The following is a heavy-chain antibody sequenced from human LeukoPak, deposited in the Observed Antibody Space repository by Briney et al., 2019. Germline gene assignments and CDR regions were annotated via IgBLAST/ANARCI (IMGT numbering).Heavy chain of an antibody. CDR1: GFTFSSYA. Sequence: GGSLRLSCAASGFTFSSYAMSWVRQAPGKGLEWVSAISGSGGSTYYADSVKGRFTISRDNSKNTLYLQMNSLRAEDTAVYYCARGWDSSGYSNWFDPWGQGTLVTVSS. CDR3: ARGWDSSGYSNWFDP. J-gene: IGHJ5*02. V-gene: IGHV3-23*01. CDR2: ISGSGGST. D-gene: IGHD3-22*01.